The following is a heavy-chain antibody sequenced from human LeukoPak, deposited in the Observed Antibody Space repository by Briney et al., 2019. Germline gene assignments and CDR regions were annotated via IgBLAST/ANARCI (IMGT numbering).Heavy chain of an antibody. CDR3: AREADYYGSRIENWFDP. D-gene: IGHD3-10*01. CDR2: ISSSSSYM. J-gene: IGHJ5*02. CDR1: GFTFSSYS. V-gene: IGHV3-21*01. Sequence: GSLRLSCAASGFTFSSYSMNWVRQAPGQGLEWVSSISSSSSYMYYADSVKGRFTISRDNAKNSLYLQMNSLGAEDTAVYYCAREADYYGSRIENWFDPWGQGTLVTVSS.